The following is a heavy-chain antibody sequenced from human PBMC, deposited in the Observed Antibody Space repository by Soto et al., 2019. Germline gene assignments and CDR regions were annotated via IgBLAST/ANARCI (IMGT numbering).Heavy chain of an antibody. D-gene: IGHD2-8*01. CDR1: GYTFTRYG. CDR3: AKNGQPPYYYYGMDV. CDR2: ISGYNGDT. Sequence: ASVKVSCKASGYTFTRYGISWVRQAPGQRLEWMGWISGYNGDTNYAQKFQGRGTMTVDTSTTKTFMELRSLTSDDRAVYYCAKNGQPPYYYYGMDVWGQGTTVTVSS. J-gene: IGHJ6*02. V-gene: IGHV1-18*01.